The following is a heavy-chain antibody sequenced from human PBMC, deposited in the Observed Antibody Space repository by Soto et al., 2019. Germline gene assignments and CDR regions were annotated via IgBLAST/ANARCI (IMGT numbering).Heavy chain of an antibody. V-gene: IGHV1-69*13. J-gene: IGHJ6*02. CDR3: AIAMRVLYHMDV. D-gene: IGHD2-2*01. CDR2: VVPIFGKA. Sequence: GASVKVACKVSGGTFSSSAISWVRQAPGQGLEWMGGVVPIFGKANYAQKFEGRVTITATETTNTAYMELSSLRTEEPAVYYCAIAMRVLYHMDVWGQGTTVTVSS. CDR1: GGTFSSSA.